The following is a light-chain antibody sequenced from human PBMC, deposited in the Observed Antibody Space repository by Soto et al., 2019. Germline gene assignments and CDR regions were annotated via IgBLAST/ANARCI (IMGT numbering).Light chain of an antibody. Sequence: FMLTQPHSVSESPGKTVTISCTRSSGNIASNYVQWYQQRPGSAPTTVIYEDNQSPSGVPARFSGSIDSSYNSASLTISGLKTEEEADYCCQSYDSSNVVFGGGTKLTVL. J-gene: IGLJ2*01. V-gene: IGLV6-57*04. CDR1: SGNIASNY. CDR3: QSYDSSNVV. CDR2: EDN.